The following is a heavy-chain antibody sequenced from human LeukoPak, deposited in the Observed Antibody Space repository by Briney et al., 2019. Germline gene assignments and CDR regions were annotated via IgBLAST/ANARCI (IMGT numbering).Heavy chain of an antibody. CDR2: IYYTGST. J-gene: IGHJ4*02. CDR3: ARALGTGLVDY. CDR1: GGSISSSSYY. Sequence: PSETLSLTRTVSGGSISSSSYYWGWIRQPPGKGLEWIGSIYYTGSTYYNPSLKSRVTLSLDTSNKRFSLKLNSVTAADTAVYYCARALGTGLVDYWGQGTLVTVSS. D-gene: IGHD2-8*02. V-gene: IGHV4-39*07.